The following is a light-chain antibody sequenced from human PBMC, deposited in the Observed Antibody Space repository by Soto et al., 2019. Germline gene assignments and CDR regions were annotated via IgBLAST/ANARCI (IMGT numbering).Light chain of an antibody. CDR3: QQYGSSLYT. CDR2: SGS. Sequence: EIVLTQSPGTLSLSPGETATLSCRASQSVSSSYLAWYQQKPGQAPRLLIYSGSTRATGIPDRFSDSGSGTDFTLTITRLELEDFAVYYCQQYGSSLYTFGQGTKVEIK. J-gene: IGKJ2*01. V-gene: IGKV3-20*01. CDR1: QSVSSSY.